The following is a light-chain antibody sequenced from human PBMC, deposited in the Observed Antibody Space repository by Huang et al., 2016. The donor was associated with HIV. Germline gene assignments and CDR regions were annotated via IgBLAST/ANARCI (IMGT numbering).Light chain of an antibody. V-gene: IGKV3-15*01. CDR1: QSISNN. CDR2: GAS. Sequence: EIVLTQSPATLSVSLGERATLSCRASQSISNNLAWYQQKPGQSPRLHMYGASTRATGNPAGFSGSGSVTDFALTISSLQSEDFAVYYCHLYNNWPPGHTFGQGTKLEIK. CDR3: HLYNNWPPGHT. J-gene: IGKJ2*01.